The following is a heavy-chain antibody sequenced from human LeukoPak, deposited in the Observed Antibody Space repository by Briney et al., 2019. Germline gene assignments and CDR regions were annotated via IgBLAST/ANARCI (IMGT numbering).Heavy chain of an antibody. V-gene: IGHV3-53*01. J-gene: IGHJ4*02. Sequence: HPGGSLRLSCAASGFTVNSNYMSWVRQAPGKGLEWVSVIYSGGSTYYTDSVKGRFTISRDNSKSTLYIQMNSLRAEDTAVYYCARAKPKNMVRGLIMRRESRYYFDYWGQGTLVTVSS. D-gene: IGHD3-10*01. CDR2: IYSGGST. CDR3: ARAKPKNMVRGLIMRRESRYYFDY. CDR1: GFTVNSNY.